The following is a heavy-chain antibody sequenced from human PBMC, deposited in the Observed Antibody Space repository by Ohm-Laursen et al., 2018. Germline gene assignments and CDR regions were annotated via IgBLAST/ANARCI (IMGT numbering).Heavy chain of an antibody. D-gene: IGHD6-19*01. Sequence: SSLRLSCSASGFTFDDHAMHWVRQAPGKGLEWVSGISWNSGSIGYADSVKGRFTISRDNAKNSLYLQMNSLRAEDTALYYCAKAIAVAARDYYYAMDVWGQGTTVTVSS. CDR3: AKAIAVAARDYYYAMDV. CDR2: ISWNSGSI. CDR1: GFTFDDHA. J-gene: IGHJ6*02. V-gene: IGHV3-9*01.